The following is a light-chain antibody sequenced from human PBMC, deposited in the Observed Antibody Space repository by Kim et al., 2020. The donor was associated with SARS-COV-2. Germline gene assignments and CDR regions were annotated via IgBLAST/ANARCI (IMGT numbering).Light chain of an antibody. J-gene: IGLJ2*01. Sequence: QSVLTQPPSESGTPGQRVTISCSGSSSNIGSNYVYWYQQLPGTAPKLLIYRNNQRPSGVPDRFSGSKSGTSASLAISGLRSEDEADYYCAAWDDSLSGPLFGGGTQLTVL. CDR3: AAWDDSLSGPL. V-gene: IGLV1-47*01. CDR2: RNN. CDR1: SSNIGSNY.